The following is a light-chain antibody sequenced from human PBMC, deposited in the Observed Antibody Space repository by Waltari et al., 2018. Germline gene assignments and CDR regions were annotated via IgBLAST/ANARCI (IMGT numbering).Light chain of an antibody. CDR2: DAS. CDR1: QSVRTY. CDR3: QQRANWPLN. J-gene: IGKJ4*01. Sequence: EIVLTQSPATLYLSPGERATLSCRASQSVRTYLGWYPQQPAQAPKLLIYDASNRATGIPARFSGSGSGTDFTLTISSLECEDFAVYYCQQRANWPLNFGGGTKVEIK. V-gene: IGKV3-11*01.